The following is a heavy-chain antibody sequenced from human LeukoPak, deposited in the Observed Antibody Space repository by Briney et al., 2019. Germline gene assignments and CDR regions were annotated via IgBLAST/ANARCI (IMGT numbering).Heavy chain of an antibody. CDR2: IYHSGST. D-gene: IGHD6-13*01. CDR3: ARGPARIAAAGITYMDV. CDR1: GYSISSGYY. Sequence: YPSETLSLTCTVSGYSISSGYYWGWIRQPPGKGLEWIGSIYHSGSTYYNPSLKSRVTISVDTSKNQFSLKLSSVTAADTAVYYCARGPARIAAAGITYMDVWGKGTTVTVSS. V-gene: IGHV4-38-2*02. J-gene: IGHJ6*03.